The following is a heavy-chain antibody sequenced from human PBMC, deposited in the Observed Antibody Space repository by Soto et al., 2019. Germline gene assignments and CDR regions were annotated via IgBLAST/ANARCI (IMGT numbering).Heavy chain of an antibody. V-gene: IGHV6-1*01. CDR3: AGTTSHQWYYMDV. D-gene: IGHD1-7*01. CDR2: TYYRSRWYN. CDR1: GDSVSSNSAA. J-gene: IGHJ6*03. Sequence: SQTLSLTCVISGDSVSSNSAAWNWIKLSPSRGLEWLARTYYRSRWYNDYAVSVRSRITVNPDTSKNQFSLQLTSVTPEDTAVYYCAGTTSHQWYYMDVWGKGTTVTVSS.